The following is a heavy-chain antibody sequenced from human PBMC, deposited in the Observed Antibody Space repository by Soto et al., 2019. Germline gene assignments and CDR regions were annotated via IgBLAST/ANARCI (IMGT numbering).Heavy chain of an antibody. Sequence: PGGSLRLSCTGSGFTFSSYNMNWVRQAPGKGLEWVSSISGSSSYIYYADSVKGRFTISRDNAKNSLYLQMNSLRAEDTAGYYCARGDYYYYGMDVWGQGTTVTVSS. J-gene: IGHJ6*02. CDR3: ARGDYYYYGMDV. V-gene: IGHV3-21*01. CDR2: ISGSSSYI. CDR1: GFTFSSYN.